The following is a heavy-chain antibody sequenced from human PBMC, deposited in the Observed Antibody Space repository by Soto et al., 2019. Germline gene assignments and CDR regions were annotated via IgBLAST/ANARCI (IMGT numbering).Heavy chain of an antibody. V-gene: IGHV2-70*01. CDR3: ARVQGPTNWFAT. Sequence: GPTLVNPTQTLTLTCTFSGFSLSTSGMCVSWIRQPPGKALEWLALIDWDDDKYYSTSLKTRLTIYKDTSKNQVVLTMTKMDPVDTATYYCARVQGPTNWFATWGQGTMVTVSS. J-gene: IGHJ5*02. CDR2: IDWDDDK. CDR1: GFSLSTSGMC.